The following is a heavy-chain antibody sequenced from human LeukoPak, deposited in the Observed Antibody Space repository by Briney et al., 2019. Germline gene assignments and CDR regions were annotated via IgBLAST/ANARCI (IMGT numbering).Heavy chain of an antibody. D-gene: IGHD3-16*01. V-gene: IGHV3-30*04. CDR2: ISYDGSNK. CDR3: ARGGGKVPRYYYYYGMDV. Sequence: PGRSLRLSCAASGFTFSSYAMHWVRQAPGKGLEWVAVISYDGSNKYYADSVKGRFTISRDNSKNTLYLQMNSLRAEDTAVYYCARGGGKVPRYYYYYGMDVWGQGTTVTVSS. CDR1: GFTFSSYA. J-gene: IGHJ6*02.